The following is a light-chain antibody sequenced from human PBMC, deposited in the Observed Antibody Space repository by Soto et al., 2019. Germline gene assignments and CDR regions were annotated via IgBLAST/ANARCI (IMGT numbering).Light chain of an antibody. CDR2: GNN. J-gene: IGLJ3*02. CDR1: SSDNGAHYD. CDR3: QSYDDSLSGWV. V-gene: IGLV1-40*01. Sequence: QSVLTQPPSVSGAPGQRVTISCTGSSSDNGAHYDVHWYQQLPGTAPKLLIYGNNNRPSGVPDRFSGSKSGTSASLAITGLQGEDEAYYYCQSYDDSLSGWVFGGGTKLTVL.